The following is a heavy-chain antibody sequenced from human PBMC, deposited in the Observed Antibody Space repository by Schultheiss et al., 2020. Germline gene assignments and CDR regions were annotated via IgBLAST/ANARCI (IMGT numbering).Heavy chain of an antibody. CDR2: INWNGGST. J-gene: IGHJ4*02. D-gene: IGHD6-13*01. V-gene: IGHV3-20*04. CDR1: GFTFDDYG. Sequence: GESLKISCAASGFTFDDYGMSWVRQAPGKGLEWVSGINWNGGSTGYADSVKGRFTISRDNAKNSLYLQMNSLRAEDTAVYYCARSYLIAAADDYWGQGTLVTVSS. CDR3: ARSYLIAAADDY.